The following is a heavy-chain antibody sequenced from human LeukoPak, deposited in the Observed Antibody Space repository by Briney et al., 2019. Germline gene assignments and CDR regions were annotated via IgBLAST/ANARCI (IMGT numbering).Heavy chain of an antibody. D-gene: IGHD2-8*01. J-gene: IGHJ4*02. CDR3: ARDYWWIYDY. CDR1: GFTFSDYA. CDR2: ISKDGSDK. Sequence: GGSLRLFCAASGFTFSDYAMHWVRQAPGKGLEWVAVISKDGSDKYYPGSVGGRFPNTRDNSKNPIYLQIDSLRGQDTAIYYCARDYWWIYDYWGQGTLVTVSS. V-gene: IGHV3-30-3*01.